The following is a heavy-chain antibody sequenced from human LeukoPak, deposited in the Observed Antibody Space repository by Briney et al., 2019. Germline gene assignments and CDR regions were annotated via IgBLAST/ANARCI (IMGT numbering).Heavy chain of an antibody. CDR3: ARGGARGAARQFFY. J-gene: IGHJ4*02. V-gene: IGHV4-34*01. CDR1: GGSFGGYY. Sequence: SETLSLTCTVYGGSFGGYYWTWIRQPPGKGLECIGEINHSGSTNHNPSLKSRVTISVDTSKNQFSLKLSSVTAADTAVYYCARGGARGAARQFFYWGQGTLVTVSS. CDR2: INHSGST. D-gene: IGHD6-6*01.